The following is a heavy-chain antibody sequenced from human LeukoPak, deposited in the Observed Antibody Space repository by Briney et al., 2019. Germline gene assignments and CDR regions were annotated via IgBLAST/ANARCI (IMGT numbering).Heavy chain of an antibody. CDR3: AREHYDYFWGTYRSYALDI. V-gene: IGHV3-53*01. Sequence: PGGSLRLSCAASELNVSNNYMNWVRQAPGKGLEWVSVIYSGGTTNYAGSVQGRFTISRDSSKNTVYLQMNRLRADDTAVYYCAREHYDYFWGTYRSYALDIWGQGTMVTVSS. CDR1: ELNVSNNY. J-gene: IGHJ3*02. D-gene: IGHD3-16*02. CDR2: IYSGGTT.